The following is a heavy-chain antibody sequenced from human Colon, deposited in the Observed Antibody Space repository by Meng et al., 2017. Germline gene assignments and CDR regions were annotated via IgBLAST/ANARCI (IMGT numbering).Heavy chain of an antibody. CDR2: ISAYNGNT. CDR3: ARDRQWLGSDY. V-gene: IGHV1-18*01. Sequence: VRWVQAGAEVEKPGASVKVSCKASGYIFTTYGIGWVRQAPGEGLEWMGWISAYNGNTNSAQKFQDRVTMTTDTSTNTAYMELRSLRSDDTAMYYCARDRQWLGSDYWGQGTLVTVSS. J-gene: IGHJ4*02. CDR1: GYIFTTYG. D-gene: IGHD6-19*01.